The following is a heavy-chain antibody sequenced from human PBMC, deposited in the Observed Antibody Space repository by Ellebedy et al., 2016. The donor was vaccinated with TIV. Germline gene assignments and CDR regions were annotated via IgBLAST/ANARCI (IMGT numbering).Heavy chain of an antibody. V-gene: IGHV3-23*01. Sequence: GGSLRLSXAASGFTFSSYAMSWVRQAPGKGLEWVSAISGSGVSTYYADSVKGRFTISRDNSKNTLYLQMNSLRAEDTAVYYCAKGQYDSGSYFSYYYYYGMDVWGQGTTVTVSS. J-gene: IGHJ6*02. D-gene: IGHD3-10*01. CDR1: GFTFSSYA. CDR2: ISGSGVST. CDR3: AKGQYDSGSYFSYYYYYGMDV.